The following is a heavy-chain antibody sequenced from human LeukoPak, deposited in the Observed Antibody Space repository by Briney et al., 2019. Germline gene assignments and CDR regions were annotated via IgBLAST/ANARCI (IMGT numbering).Heavy chain of an antibody. CDR1: GFTFSSYS. J-gene: IGHJ5*02. CDR2: ISGSGGST. CDR3: AKEQYYYGSGSYYNWFDP. V-gene: IGHV3-23*01. D-gene: IGHD3-10*01. Sequence: PGGSLRLSCAASGFTFSSYSMNWVGQAPGKGLEWVSAISGSGGSTYYADSVKGRFTISRDNSKNTLYLQTNSLRAEDTAVYYCAKEQYYYGSGSYYNWFDPWGQGTLVTVSS.